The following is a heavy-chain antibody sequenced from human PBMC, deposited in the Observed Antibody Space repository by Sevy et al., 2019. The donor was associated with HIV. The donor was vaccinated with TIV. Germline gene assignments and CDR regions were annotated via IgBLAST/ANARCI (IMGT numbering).Heavy chain of an antibody. CDR2: IWYDGSNK. Sequence: GGSLRLSCAASGFSLSGYGMHWVRQAPGKGLEWVAVIWYDGSNKEYADSVKGRFTISRDNSNNTLYLQMNSLRAEDTAVYYGARESIAVAGIGYYFKYWGQGALVTVSS. V-gene: IGHV3-33*01. CDR3: ARESIAVAGIGYYFKY. J-gene: IGHJ4*02. CDR1: GFSLSGYG. D-gene: IGHD6-19*01.